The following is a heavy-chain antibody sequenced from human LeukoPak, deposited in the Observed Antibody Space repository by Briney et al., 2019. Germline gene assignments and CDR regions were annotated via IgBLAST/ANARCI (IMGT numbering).Heavy chain of an antibody. CDR2: IWYDGSNK. V-gene: IGHV3-33*01. J-gene: IGHJ4*02. CDR1: GFTFSSYG. CDR3: ARGGVAATSLDY. Sequence: GGSLRLSCAASGFTFSSYGMPWVRQAPGKGLEWVAVIWYDGSNKYYADSVKGRFTISRDNSKNTLYLQMNSLRAEDTAVYYCARGGVAATSLDYWGQGTLVTVSS. D-gene: IGHD6-13*01.